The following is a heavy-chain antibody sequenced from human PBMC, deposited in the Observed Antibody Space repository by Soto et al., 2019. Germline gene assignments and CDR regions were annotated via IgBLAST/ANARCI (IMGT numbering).Heavy chain of an antibody. CDR3: AKDDYGDPHYYYYYMDV. CDR2: ISSSSSTI. CDR1: GFTFSSYS. D-gene: IGHD4-17*01. J-gene: IGHJ6*03. Sequence: PGGSLRLSCAASGFTFSSYSMNWVRQAPGKGLEWVSYISSSSSTIYYADSVKGRFTISRDNSKNTLYLQMNSLRAEDTAVYYCAKDDYGDPHYYYYYMDVWGKGTTVTVSS. V-gene: IGHV3-48*01.